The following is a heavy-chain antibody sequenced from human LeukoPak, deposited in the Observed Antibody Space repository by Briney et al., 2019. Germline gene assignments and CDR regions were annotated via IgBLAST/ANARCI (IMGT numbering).Heavy chain of an antibody. CDR1: GFTFSSYA. V-gene: IGHV3-23*01. J-gene: IGHJ4*02. Sequence: GGSLRLSCATSGFTFSSYAMSWVRQAPGKGLEWVSAISGSGGSTYYADSVKGRFTISRDNSKNTLYLQMNSLRAEDTAVYYCAKDRSRRMGFGELLSDYWGQGTLVTVSS. CDR2: ISGSGGST. CDR3: AKDRSRRMGFGELLSDY. D-gene: IGHD3-10*01.